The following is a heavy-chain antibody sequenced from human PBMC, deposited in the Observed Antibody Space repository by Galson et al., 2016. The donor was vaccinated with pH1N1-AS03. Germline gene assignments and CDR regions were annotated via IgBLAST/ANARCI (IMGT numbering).Heavy chain of an antibody. J-gene: IGHJ4*02. CDR2: ISTAGITA. CDR3: ARNWNYCNL. D-gene: IGHD1-1*01. CDR1: GFTFDYFY. Sequence: SLRLSCAASGFTFDYFYMSWIRQAPGKGLEWISFISTAGITAHYADSVKGRFTISRDNANNSLYLEMTSLRPEDTAIYYCARNWNYCNLWGQGVLVTVSS. V-gene: IGHV3-11*01.